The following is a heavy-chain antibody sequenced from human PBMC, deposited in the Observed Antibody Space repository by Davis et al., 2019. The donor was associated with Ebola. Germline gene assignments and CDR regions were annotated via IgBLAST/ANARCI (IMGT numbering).Heavy chain of an antibody. CDR2: IKQDGSEK. V-gene: IGHV3-7*03. CDR3: ARSNPTLLFDWLCFDY. Sequence: GGSLRLSCAASGFTFSSYWMSWVRQAPGKGLEWVANIKQDGSEKYYVDSVKGRFTISRDNAKNSLYLQMNSLRAEDTAVYYCARSNPTLLFDWLCFDYWGQGTLVTVSS. CDR1: GFTFSSYW. D-gene: IGHD3-9*01. J-gene: IGHJ4*02.